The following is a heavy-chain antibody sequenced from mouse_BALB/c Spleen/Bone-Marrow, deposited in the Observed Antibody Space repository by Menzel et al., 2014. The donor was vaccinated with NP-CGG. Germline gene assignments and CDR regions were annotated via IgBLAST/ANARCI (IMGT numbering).Heavy chain of an antibody. CDR2: INPSTGYT. CDR1: GYTFTTYW. D-gene: IGHD1-1*01. CDR3: VLITPVVSDY. V-gene: IGHV1-7*01. J-gene: IGHJ2*01. Sequence: VKLQESGAELAKPGASVKMSCKASGYTFTTYWMHWVKQRPGQGLEWIGYINPSTGYTEYIQKFKDKATLTADKSSSTAYMQLNSLTSEDSSVYYCVLITPVVSDYWGQGTTLTVSS.